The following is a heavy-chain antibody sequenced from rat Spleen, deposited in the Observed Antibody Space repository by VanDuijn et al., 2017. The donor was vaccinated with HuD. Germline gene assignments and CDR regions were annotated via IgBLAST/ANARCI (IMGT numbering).Heavy chain of an antibody. D-gene: IGHD1-2*01. CDR1: GFTFSGYA. J-gene: IGHJ2*01. CDR3: ARQDYSRSFDY. Sequence: EVQLVEYGGGLVQPGGSLKFSCEATGFTFSGYAMDWVRRAPKRGLEWVATIIYDGSSTYYRESVKGRFTISRDNAKSTLYLQMDSLRSEDTATYYCARQDYSRSFDYWGQGVMVTVSS. CDR2: IIYDGSST. V-gene: IGHV5-17*01.